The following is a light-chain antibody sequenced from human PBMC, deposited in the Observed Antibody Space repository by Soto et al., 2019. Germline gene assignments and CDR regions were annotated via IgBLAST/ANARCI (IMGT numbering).Light chain of an antibody. CDR1: SSDVGGYNY. Sequence: QSVLTQPPSASGSPGQSVTISCTGTSSDVGGYNYVSWYQQHPGKAPKLMIYEVSNRPSGVPDRFSGSKSGNTASLTVSGLQAEDEADYYGSSYAGSNNNVVFGGGTKVTVL. J-gene: IGLJ2*01. CDR2: EVS. V-gene: IGLV2-8*01. CDR3: SSYAGSNNNVV.